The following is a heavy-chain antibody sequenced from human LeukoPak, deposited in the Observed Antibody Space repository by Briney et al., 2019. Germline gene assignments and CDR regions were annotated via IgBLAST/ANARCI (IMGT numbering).Heavy chain of an antibody. D-gene: IGHD3-22*01. CDR2: IYYSGST. Sequence: SETLSLTCTVSGGSISSYYWSWIRQPPGKGLEWIGYIYYSGSTNYNPSLKSRVTISVDTSKNQFSLKLSSVTAADTAVYYCARGRYDSSRYSFDYWGQGTLVTVSS. CDR3: ARGRYDSSRYSFDY. V-gene: IGHV4-59*01. CDR1: GGSISSYY. J-gene: IGHJ4*02.